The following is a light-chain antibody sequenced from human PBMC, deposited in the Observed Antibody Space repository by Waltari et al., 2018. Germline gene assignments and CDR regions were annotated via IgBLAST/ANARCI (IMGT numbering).Light chain of an antibody. Sequence: SYVLTQPPSVSVAPAQTPSIPCGGHTMGRRTVTWYQQRPGQAPGLVVYDETDRPSGVPERFTGSNSGDTATLTISRVEAGDEADYYCHVWDSSSDPVVFGGGTKLTVL. CDR3: HVWDSSSDPVV. J-gene: IGLJ2*01. CDR1: TMGRRT. V-gene: IGLV3-21*02. CDR2: DET.